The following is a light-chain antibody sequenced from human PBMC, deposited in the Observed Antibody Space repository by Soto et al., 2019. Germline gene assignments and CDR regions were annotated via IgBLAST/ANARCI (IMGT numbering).Light chain of an antibody. CDR2: GVT. J-gene: IGLJ1*01. CDR3: RSYIFSPPL. CDR1: SSDVDTYIY. V-gene: IGLV2-14*03. Sequence: QSVRTQPASVSGSPGQSITISCTGTSSDVDTYIYISWYQQHPGKAPKLIIYGVTNRPPGVSNRFSGYKSGNTASLTISGLQTEQEADYYCRSYIFSPPLFATGTKVTV.